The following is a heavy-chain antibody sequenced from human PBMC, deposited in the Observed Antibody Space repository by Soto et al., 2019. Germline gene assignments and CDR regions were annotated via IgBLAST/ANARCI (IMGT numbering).Heavy chain of an antibody. CDR3: ASFGYDCSGGRCYSAYYTYAFDI. Sequence: SETLSLTCTVSGGSVSSGTYYWSWIRQPPGKGLECVGYIYYSGSTNYNPSLKSRVTISVDTSKNQFSLKLSSVTAADTAVEYCASFGYDCSGGRCYSAYYTYAFDIWGQGTMVTVSS. V-gene: IGHV4-61*01. CDR2: IYYSGST. D-gene: IGHD2-15*01. CDR1: GGSVSSGTYY. J-gene: IGHJ3*02.